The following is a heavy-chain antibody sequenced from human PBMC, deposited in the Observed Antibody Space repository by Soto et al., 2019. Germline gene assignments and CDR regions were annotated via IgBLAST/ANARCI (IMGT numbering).Heavy chain of an antibody. D-gene: IGHD6-19*01. CDR2: ISYDGSNI. Sequence: QVKLVESGGGVVQPGRSLRLSCAPSGFTFTAYAFHWVRQAPGKGLEWVSVISYDGSNIYYADSVKGRFTISRDNSKNTLYIQMNILRAKGTSENYCGGEVRTRSGRSRRNPDYWGQGDRVTVS. J-gene: IGHJ4*02. CDR3: GGEVRTRSGRSRRNPDY. V-gene: IGHV3-30-3*01. CDR1: GFTFTAYA.